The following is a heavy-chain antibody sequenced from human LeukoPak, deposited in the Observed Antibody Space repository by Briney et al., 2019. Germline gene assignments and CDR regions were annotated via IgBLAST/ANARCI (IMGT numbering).Heavy chain of an antibody. CDR2: INHSGST. CDR1: GGSFSGYY. CDR3: ARGGYSGYDLLNWFDP. J-gene: IGHJ5*02. V-gene: IGHV4-34*01. Sequence: SETLSLTCAVYGGSFSGYYWSWIRQPPGKGLEWIGEINHSGSTNYNPSLKSRVTISVDTSKNQFSLKLSSVTAADTAVYYCARGGYSGYDLLNWFDPWGQGTLVTVSS. D-gene: IGHD5-12*01.